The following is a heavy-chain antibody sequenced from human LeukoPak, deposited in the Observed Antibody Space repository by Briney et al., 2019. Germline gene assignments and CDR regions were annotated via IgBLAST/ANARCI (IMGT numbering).Heavy chain of an antibody. CDR1: GFPFSSYS. D-gene: IGHD4-11*01. CDR3: ARDYSDYAHFDC. CDR2: ISSSSSYI. Sequence: GGSLILSCAASGFPFSSYSMNWVRQSPGKGLDWVSPISSSSSYIYSADSVKGRFTISRDNAKNSLYLQMNSLRAEDTAVYYCARDYSDYAHFDCWGQGTLVTVSS. V-gene: IGHV3-21*01. J-gene: IGHJ4*01.